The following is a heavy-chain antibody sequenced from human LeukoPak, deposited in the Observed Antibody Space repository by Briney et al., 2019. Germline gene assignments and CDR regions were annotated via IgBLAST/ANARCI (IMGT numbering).Heavy chain of an antibody. CDR2: IKQDRSEK. D-gene: IGHD3-22*01. CDR1: GFTFTNYW. Sequence: PGGSLRLSCAASGFTFTNYWMSWVRQAPGKGLELVASIKQDRSEKYYVDSVKGRFTISRDNAKNSLYLQMNSLRAEDTAVYYCARDTFNNYYDSSVGVDAFDIWGQGTMVTVSS. J-gene: IGHJ3*02. CDR3: ARDTFNNYYDSSVGVDAFDI. V-gene: IGHV3-7*01.